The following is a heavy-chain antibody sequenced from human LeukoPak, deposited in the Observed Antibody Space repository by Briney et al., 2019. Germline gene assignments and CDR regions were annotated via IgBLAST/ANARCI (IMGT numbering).Heavy chain of an antibody. J-gene: IGHJ3*02. V-gene: IGHV3-11*01. Sequence: KPGGSLRLSCAASGFTFSDYYMSWIRQAPGKGLEWVSYISSSGSTIYYADSVKGRFTISRDNAKNSLYPQMNSLRAEDTAVYYCASPITMIVVVTANPYDAFDIWGQGTMVTVSS. CDR2: ISSSGSTI. D-gene: IGHD3-22*01. CDR1: GFTFSDYY. CDR3: ASPITMIVVVTANPYDAFDI.